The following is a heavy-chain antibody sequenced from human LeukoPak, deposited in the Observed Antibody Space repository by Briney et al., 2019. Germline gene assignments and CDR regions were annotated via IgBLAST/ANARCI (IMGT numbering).Heavy chain of an antibody. Sequence: PGGSLRLSCAASGFTFSNAWMSWVRQAPGKGLEWVSGISSSGGNTYYADSAKGRFTVSGDNPKNTLYLQMNSLSAEDTAVYYCAQRGTVTRGFDYWGQGTLVTVSS. CDR2: ISSSGGNT. V-gene: IGHV3-23*01. CDR1: GFTFSNAW. D-gene: IGHD4-17*01. CDR3: AQRGTVTRGFDY. J-gene: IGHJ4*02.